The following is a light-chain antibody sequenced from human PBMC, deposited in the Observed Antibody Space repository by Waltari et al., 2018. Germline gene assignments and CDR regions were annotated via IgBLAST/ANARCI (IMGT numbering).Light chain of an antibody. CDR2: AAS. V-gene: IGKV1-39*01. CDR1: QSIAIY. Sequence: DIQMTQSPSSLSASVGDRVTITCRASQSIAIYLNWYQQEPGKAPKLLIYAASSLQTGVPSRFSGSGSGTHFALTISSLQPEDFATDYCQQSYSTPLTVGPGTKVDFQ. CDR3: QQSYSTPLT. J-gene: IGKJ3*01.